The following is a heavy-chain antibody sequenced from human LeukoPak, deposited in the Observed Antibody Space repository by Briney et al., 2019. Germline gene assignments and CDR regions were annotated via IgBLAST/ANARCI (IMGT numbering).Heavy chain of an antibody. V-gene: IGHV3-30*04. D-gene: IGHD3-3*01. Sequence: GGSLRLSCAASGFTFSSYAMHWVRQAPGKGLEWVAVISYDGSNKYYADSVKGRFTISRDNSKNTLYLQMNSLRAEDTAVYYCARDHRAVYYDFWSGYYIFGAFDIWGQGTMVTVSS. J-gene: IGHJ3*02. CDR2: ISYDGSNK. CDR3: ARDHRAVYYDFWSGYYIFGAFDI. CDR1: GFTFSSYA.